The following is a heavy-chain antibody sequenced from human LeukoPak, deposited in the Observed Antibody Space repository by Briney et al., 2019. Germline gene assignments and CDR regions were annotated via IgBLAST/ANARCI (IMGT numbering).Heavy chain of an antibody. CDR3: AGHDSSTYYYAY. V-gene: IGHV3-53*01. CDR2: IYSGVSA. Sequence: GGSLRLSCAASGFTVSSNYMSWVRQAPGTGLEWVSGIYSGVSANYADSVKGRFTISRDNSRNTLYLRMNSLRAEDTAVYYCAGHDSSTYYYAYWGQGALVTVSS. J-gene: IGHJ4*02. D-gene: IGHD3-22*01. CDR1: GFTVSSNY.